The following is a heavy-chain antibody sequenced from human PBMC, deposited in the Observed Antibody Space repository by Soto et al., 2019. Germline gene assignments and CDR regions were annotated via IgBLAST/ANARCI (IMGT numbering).Heavy chain of an antibody. CDR1: GFTFSSYS. V-gene: IGHV3-48*02. J-gene: IGHJ4*02. Sequence: EVQLVESGGGLVQPGGSLRLSCAASGFTFSSYSMNWVRQAPGKGLEWVSYISSSSTTIYYADSVKGRLTISRDNAKNSLYLQMNSLRDEDTAVYYCARGRGCSGGRCYTGMGHWGQGTLVTVSS. CDR3: ARGRGCSGGRCYTGMGH. D-gene: IGHD2-15*01. CDR2: ISSSSTTI.